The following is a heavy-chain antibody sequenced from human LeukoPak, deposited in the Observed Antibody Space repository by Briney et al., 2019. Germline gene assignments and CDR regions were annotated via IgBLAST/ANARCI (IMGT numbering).Heavy chain of an antibody. CDR2: ISAYNGDT. V-gene: IGHV1-18*01. Sequence: GASVKVSCKASGYIFMNFGMGWVRQAPGQGLEWLGWISAYNGDTNYAQKFRGRATMTTDTSTSTAYMEVRSLTSDDTAIYYCARSGDGNWFDPWGQGTLVIVSS. CDR3: ARSGDGNWFDP. J-gene: IGHJ5*02. CDR1: GYIFMNFG.